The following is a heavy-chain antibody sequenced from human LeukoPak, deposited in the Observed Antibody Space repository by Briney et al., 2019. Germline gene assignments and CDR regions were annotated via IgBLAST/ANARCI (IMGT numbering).Heavy chain of an antibody. V-gene: IGHV3-21*01. CDR3: AGDYEGNLAFDI. CDR2: ISSSSTYI. Sequence: PGGSLRLSCAASGFSFSNCSTNWVRQAPGKGLEWVSSISSSSTYIYYADSLEGRFTISRDDVRNSLYLQMNSLRAEDTAVYYCAGDYEGNLAFDIWGQGTMVTVSS. D-gene: IGHD4-23*01. CDR1: GFSFSNCS. J-gene: IGHJ3*02.